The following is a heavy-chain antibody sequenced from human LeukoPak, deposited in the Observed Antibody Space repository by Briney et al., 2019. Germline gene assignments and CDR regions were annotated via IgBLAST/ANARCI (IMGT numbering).Heavy chain of an antibody. Sequence: GGSLRLSCAASGFTLSDHYMDWVRQAPGKGLEWVGRTRNRANSYTTDYAASVKGRFTISRDDLKSSLYLQMNSLRTEDTAVYYCLVWKHVFDRWGQGTLVTVSS. CDR3: LVWKHVFDR. V-gene: IGHV3-72*01. CDR2: TRNRANSYTT. J-gene: IGHJ5*02. CDR1: GFTLSDHY. D-gene: IGHD5/OR15-5a*01.